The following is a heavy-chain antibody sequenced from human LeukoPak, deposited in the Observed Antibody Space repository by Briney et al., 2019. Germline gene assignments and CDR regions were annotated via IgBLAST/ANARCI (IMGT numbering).Heavy chain of an antibody. Sequence: PGGSLRLSCAASGFTFSSNAMSWVRQAPGKGLEWVSIISGSGGTTYYADSVKGRFTISRDNSKNTLFLQMNSLRGDDTAVYYCARVPTAILTLPVYDFDSWGQGTLVTVSS. CDR2: ISGSGGTT. V-gene: IGHV3-23*01. CDR3: ARVPTAILTLPVYDFDS. CDR1: GFTFSSNA. D-gene: IGHD2-2*02. J-gene: IGHJ4*02.